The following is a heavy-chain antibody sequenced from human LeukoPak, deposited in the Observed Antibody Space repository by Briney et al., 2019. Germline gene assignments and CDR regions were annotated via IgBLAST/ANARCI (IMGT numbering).Heavy chain of an antibody. CDR3: ARGTMTDAFDI. D-gene: IGHD3-22*01. CDR2: IYTSGST. Sequence: SQTLSLTCTVSGGSISSGSYYWRWIRQPAGKGLEWIGRIYTSGSTNYNPSLKSRVTISVDTSKNQFSLKLSPVTAADTAVYYCARGTMTDAFDIWGQGTMVTVSS. V-gene: IGHV4-61*02. J-gene: IGHJ3*02. CDR1: GGSISSGSYY.